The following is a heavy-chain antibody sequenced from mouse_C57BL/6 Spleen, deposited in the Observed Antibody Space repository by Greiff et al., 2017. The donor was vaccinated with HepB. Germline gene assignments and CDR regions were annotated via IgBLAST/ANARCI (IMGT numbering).Heavy chain of an antibody. J-gene: IGHJ4*01. CDR3: ARTVGLLYAMDY. Sequence: QVQLQQPGAELVKPGASVKMSCKASGYTFTSYWKTWVKQRPGQGLEWIGMIHPNSGSTNYNEKFKSKATLTVDKSSSTAYMQLSSLTSEDSAVYYCARTVGLLYAMDYWGQGTSVTVSS. V-gene: IGHV1-64*01. CDR1: GYTFTSYW. CDR2: IHPNSGST. D-gene: IGHD1-1*01.